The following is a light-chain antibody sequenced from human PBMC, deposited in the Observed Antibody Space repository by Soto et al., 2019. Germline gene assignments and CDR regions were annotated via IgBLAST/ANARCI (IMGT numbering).Light chain of an antibody. V-gene: IGKV1-5*01. CDR3: QQYNTFYS. CDR1: QSISTW. J-gene: IGKJ2*03. Sequence: DMQMTQSPSTLSASVGDRVTITCRASQSISTWLAWYQQKPGKAPKLLIYDASSLESGVPSRFSGSGSRTEFTLTISSLQPDDFATYHCQQYNTFYSFGLGTKLE. CDR2: DAS.